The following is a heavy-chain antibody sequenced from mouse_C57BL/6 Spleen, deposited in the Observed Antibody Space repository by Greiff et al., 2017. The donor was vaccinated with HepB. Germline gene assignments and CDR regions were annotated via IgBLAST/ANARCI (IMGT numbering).Heavy chain of an antibody. D-gene: IGHD2-1*01. CDR3: ARAVGNYFPDY. J-gene: IGHJ4*01. CDR2: IHPNSGST. Sequence: QVQLKQSGAELVKPGASVKLSCKASGYTFTSYWMHWVKQRPGQGLEWIGMIHPNSGSTNYNEKFKSKATLTVDKSSSTAYMQLSSLTSEDSAVYYCARAVGNYFPDYWGQGTSVTVSS. V-gene: IGHV1-64*01. CDR1: GYTFTSYW.